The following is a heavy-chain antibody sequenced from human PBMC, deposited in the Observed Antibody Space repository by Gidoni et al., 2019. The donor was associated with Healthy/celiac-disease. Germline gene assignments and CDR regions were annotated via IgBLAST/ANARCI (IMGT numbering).Heavy chain of an antibody. CDR2: ISWNSGSI. CDR3: ARRGEALEIDY. Sequence: SGFTFDDYAMHWVRQAPGKGLEWVSGISWNSGSIGYADSVKGRFTISRDNAKNSLYLQMNSLRAEDTALYYCARRGEALEIDYWGQGTLVTVSS. D-gene: IGHD3-10*01. CDR1: GFTFDDYA. V-gene: IGHV3-9*01. J-gene: IGHJ4*02.